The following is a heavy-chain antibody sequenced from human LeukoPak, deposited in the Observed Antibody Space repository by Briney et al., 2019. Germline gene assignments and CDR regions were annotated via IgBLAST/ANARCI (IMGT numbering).Heavy chain of an antibody. CDR1: GGSISSSNW. D-gene: IGHD3-10*01. CDR3: AGGLYYYYYYYIDV. CDR2: INHSGST. Sequence: SGTLSLTCTVSGGSISSSNWWSWVRQPPGKGLEWIGEINHSGSTNYNPSLKSRVTISVDTSKNQLSLKLSSVTAADTAVYYCAGGLYYYYYYYIDVWGKGTTVTVSS. V-gene: IGHV4-4*02. J-gene: IGHJ6*03.